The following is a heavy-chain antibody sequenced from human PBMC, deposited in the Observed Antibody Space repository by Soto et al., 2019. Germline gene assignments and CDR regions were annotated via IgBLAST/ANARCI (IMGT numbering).Heavy chain of an antibody. Sequence: GGSLRLSCAASGFTFSSYAMSWVRQAPGRGLEWVSAISGSGGSTYYADSVKGRFTISRDNSKNTLYLQMNSLRAEDTAVYYCAKDNPGYSSSWYDYWGQGTLVTVSS. CDR3: AKDNPGYSSSWYDY. J-gene: IGHJ4*02. D-gene: IGHD6-13*01. CDR1: GFTFSSYA. CDR2: ISGSGGST. V-gene: IGHV3-23*01.